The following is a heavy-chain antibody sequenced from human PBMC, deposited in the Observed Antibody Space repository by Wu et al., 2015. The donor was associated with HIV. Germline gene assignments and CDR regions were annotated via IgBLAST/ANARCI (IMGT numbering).Heavy chain of an antibody. V-gene: IGHV1-18*01. CDR2: ISGYNGNT. CDR1: GYSFTNYG. Sequence: QVQLVQSGGEVKKPGAAVRVSCKASGYSFTNYGISWVRQAPGQGPEWMGWISGYNGNTNYAQKLEDRFIMTTDTSTTTVYMELRSLRSDDTAVYYCARDVGWGLEYWGQGTLVTVSS. J-gene: IGHJ4*02. D-gene: IGHD2-21*02. CDR3: ARDVGWGLEY.